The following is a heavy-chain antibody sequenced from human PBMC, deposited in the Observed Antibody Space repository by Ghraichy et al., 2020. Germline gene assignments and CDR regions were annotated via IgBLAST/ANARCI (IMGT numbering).Heavy chain of an antibody. CDR2: INHSGST. V-gene: IGHV4-34*01. CDR1: GGSFSGYY. J-gene: IGHJ4*02. D-gene: IGHD3-10*01. Sequence: SETLSLTCAVYGGSFSGYYWSWIRQPSGKGLEWIGEINHSGSTNYNPSLKSRVTISVDTSKNQFSLKLSSVTAADTAVYYCARGTMVRGVHFDYWGQGTLVTVSS. CDR3: ARGTMVRGVHFDY.